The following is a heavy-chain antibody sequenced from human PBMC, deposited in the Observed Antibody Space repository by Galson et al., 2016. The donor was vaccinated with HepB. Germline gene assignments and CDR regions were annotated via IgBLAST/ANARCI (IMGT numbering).Heavy chain of an antibody. CDR2: IYSGGST. V-gene: IGHV3-66*01. D-gene: IGHD3/OR15-3a*01. J-gene: IGHJ4*02. Sequence: SLRLSCAASGVTVSNNYMSWVRQAPGRGLEWVSVIYSGGSTYYADSVKGRFTISRDNSKNTLYLQMNSLRAEDTAVYYRARDTWTWNGGQGALVTVSS. CDR1: GVTVSNNY. CDR3: ARDTWTWN.